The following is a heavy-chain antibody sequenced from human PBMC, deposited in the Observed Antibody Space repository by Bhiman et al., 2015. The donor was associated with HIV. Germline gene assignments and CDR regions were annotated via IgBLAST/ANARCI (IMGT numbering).Heavy chain of an antibody. CDR1: GFTFSSFG. CDR3: AKWGYDFWSGYYRAVDY. J-gene: IGHJ4*02. CDR2: ISYDGTNK. V-gene: IGHV3-30*18. D-gene: IGHD3-3*01. Sequence: VQLVESGGGVVQPGRSLRLSCAASGFTFSSFGMHWVRQAPGKGLEWVAVISYDGTNKYYVDSVKGRFTISRDNAKNTLYLQMNSLRVEDTAVYYCAKWGYDFWSGYYRAVDYWGQGTLITVSS.